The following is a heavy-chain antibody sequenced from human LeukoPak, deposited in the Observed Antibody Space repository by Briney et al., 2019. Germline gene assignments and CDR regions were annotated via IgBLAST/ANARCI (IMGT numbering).Heavy chain of an antibody. D-gene: IGHD4-17*01. Sequence: GGSLRLSCAVSGFTVRSNYMSWVRQAPGKGPEWVSVIYSGGEKFYADSVKSRFTISRDNFKNTLYLQMNSLRVEDTAVYYCARDHPDYGDSYWGQGTLVTVSS. J-gene: IGHJ4*02. CDR3: ARDHPDYGDSY. V-gene: IGHV3-53*01. CDR1: GFTVRSNY. CDR2: IYSGGEK.